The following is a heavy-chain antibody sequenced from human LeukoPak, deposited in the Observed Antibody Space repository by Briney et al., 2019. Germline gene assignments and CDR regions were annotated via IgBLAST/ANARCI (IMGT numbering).Heavy chain of an antibody. D-gene: IGHD3-3*01. J-gene: IGHJ6*03. CDR3: ARDSPNYDFWSGYYSYYYYMDV. Sequence: GGSLRLSCAASGFTFSDYYMSWIRQAPGKGLEWVSYISSSGSTIYYADSVKGRFTISRDNAKNSLYLQMNSLRAEDTAVYYCARDSPNYDFWSGYYSYYYYMDVWGKGTTVTVSS. CDR1: GFTFSDYY. CDR2: ISSSGSTI. V-gene: IGHV3-11*04.